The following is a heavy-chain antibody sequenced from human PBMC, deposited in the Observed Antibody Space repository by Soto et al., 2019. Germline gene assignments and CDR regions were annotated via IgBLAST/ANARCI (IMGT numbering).Heavy chain of an antibody. Sequence: ASVKVSCKASGFTFTSSAVQWVRQARGQRLEWIGWIVVGSGNTNYAQKFQERVTITRDMSTSTAYMELSSLRSEDTAVYYCAALGYSYGPQKLYYYGMDVWGQGTTVTVSS. CDR1: GFTFTSSA. D-gene: IGHD5-18*01. J-gene: IGHJ6*02. CDR3: AALGYSYGPQKLYYYGMDV. V-gene: IGHV1-58*01. CDR2: IVVGSGNT.